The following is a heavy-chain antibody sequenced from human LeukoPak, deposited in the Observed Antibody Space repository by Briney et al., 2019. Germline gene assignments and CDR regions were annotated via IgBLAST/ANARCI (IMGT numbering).Heavy chain of an antibody. Sequence: GGSLRLSCSASGFTFSSYSMNWVRQAPGKGLEWVSAISGSGGSTYYADSVKGWFTISRDNSKNTLYLQMNSLRVEDTAVYYCAEDLYGSGSYYIGFDYWGQGTLVTVSS. CDR3: AEDLYGSGSYYIGFDY. V-gene: IGHV3-23*01. J-gene: IGHJ4*02. CDR2: ISGSGGST. D-gene: IGHD3-10*01. CDR1: GFTFSSYS.